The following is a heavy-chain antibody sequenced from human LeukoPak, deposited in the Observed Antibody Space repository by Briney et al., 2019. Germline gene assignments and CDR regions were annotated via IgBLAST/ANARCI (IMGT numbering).Heavy chain of an antibody. Sequence: GGSLRLSCAASGFTFSNAWMNWVRQAPGKGLEWVGRIQRKSDGGTTDYAAPVKGRFTISRDDSRNTLYLQMNSPKTEDTAVYYCTSTLAAWGQGTLVAVSS. V-gene: IGHV3-15*01. D-gene: IGHD6-25*01. CDR3: TSTLAA. CDR2: IQRKSDGGTT. J-gene: IGHJ4*02. CDR1: GFTFSNAW.